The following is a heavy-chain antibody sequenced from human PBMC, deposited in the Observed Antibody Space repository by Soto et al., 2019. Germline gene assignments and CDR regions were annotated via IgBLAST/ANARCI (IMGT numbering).Heavy chain of an antibody. V-gene: IGHV4-34*01. CDR1: GGSFSGYY. D-gene: IGHD3-3*01. J-gene: IGHJ5*02. CDR2: INHSGST. CDR3: ARGIDSITIFGVVILRHNWFDP. Sequence: PSETLSLTCAVYGGSFSGYYWSWIRQPPGKGLEWIGEINHSGSTNYNPPLKSRVTISVDTSKNHFSLKLSSVTAADTAVYYCARGIDSITIFGVVILRHNWFDPWGQGTLVTVSS.